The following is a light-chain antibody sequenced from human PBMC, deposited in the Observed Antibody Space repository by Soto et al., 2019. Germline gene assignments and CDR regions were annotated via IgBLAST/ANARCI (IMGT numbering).Light chain of an antibody. J-gene: IGKJ3*01. CDR2: GAS. CDR3: QQYNNWPFT. Sequence: EIVMTQSPATLSVSPGERATLSCRASQSVSSNLAWYQQKPGQPPRLLIYGASTRATGIPARLSGSGSGTEFTLTISSLQSEDFAVYYCQQYNNWPFTFGPGTKVDIK. V-gene: IGKV3-15*01. CDR1: QSVSSN.